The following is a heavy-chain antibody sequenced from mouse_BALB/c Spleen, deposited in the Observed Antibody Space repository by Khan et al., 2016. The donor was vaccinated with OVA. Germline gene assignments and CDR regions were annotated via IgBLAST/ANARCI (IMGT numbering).Heavy chain of an antibody. Sequence: QVQLKESGPGLVAPSQSLSITCTVSGFSLTDYAVSWIRQPPGKGLEWLGVIWAGGSKYYYSVLKSRLSISKDNSKSQVFLKVNSQQTDDTARYYCAKDPPYYSLDYWGQGTSVTVSS. CDR3: AKDPPYYSLDY. CDR2: IWAGGSK. J-gene: IGHJ4*01. V-gene: IGHV2-6-5*01. CDR1: GFSLTDYA.